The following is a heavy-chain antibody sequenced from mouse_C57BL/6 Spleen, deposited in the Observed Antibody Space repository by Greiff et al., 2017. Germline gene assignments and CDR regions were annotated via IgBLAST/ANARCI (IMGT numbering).Heavy chain of an antibody. D-gene: IGHD3-3*01. Sequence: EVQLVESGAELVRPGASVKLSCTASGFNIKAYYMHWVKQRPEQGLERIGRIDPEDGDTEYAPQFQGKATMTADTSSNTTYLQLSSLTTEDTAVYYCTTAGLRRGDCYCDYWGQGTTLTVSS. CDR1: GFNIKAYY. V-gene: IGHV14-1*01. CDR3: TTAGLRRGDCYCDY. CDR2: IDPEDGDT. J-gene: IGHJ2*01.